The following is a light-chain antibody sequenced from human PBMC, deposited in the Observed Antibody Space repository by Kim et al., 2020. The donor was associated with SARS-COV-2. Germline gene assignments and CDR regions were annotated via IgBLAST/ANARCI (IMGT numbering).Light chain of an antibody. CDR2: GNS. CDR3: QSYDSSLSGV. J-gene: IGLJ2*01. Sequence: GQRVTISCTGSSSNIGAGYDVHWYQQLPGTAHKLLIYGNSNRPSGVPDRFSGSKSGTSASLAITGLQAEDEADYYCQSYDSSLSGVFGGGTQLTVL. V-gene: IGLV1-40*01. CDR1: SSNIGAGYD.